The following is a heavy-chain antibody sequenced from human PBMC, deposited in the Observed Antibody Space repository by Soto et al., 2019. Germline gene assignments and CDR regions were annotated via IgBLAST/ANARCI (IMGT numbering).Heavy chain of an antibody. CDR1: GCSITSGGYS. CDR3: ARVPDR. Sequence: SDTLYLTCDVSGCSITSGGYSWSWIRQPPGKGLEWIGYIYHSGSTYYNPSLKSRVTISVDRSKNQFSLKLSSVTAADTAVYYCARVPDRWGQGTLVTVS. J-gene: IGHJ5*02. CDR2: IYHSGST. V-gene: IGHV4-30-2*01. D-gene: IGHD2-2*01.